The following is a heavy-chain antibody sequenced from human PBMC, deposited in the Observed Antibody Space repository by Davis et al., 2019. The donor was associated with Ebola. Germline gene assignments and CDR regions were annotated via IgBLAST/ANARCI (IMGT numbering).Heavy chain of an antibody. CDR1: GGSFSGYY. D-gene: IGHD6-6*01. V-gene: IGHV4-34*01. Sequence: PSETLSLTCAVYGGSFSGYYWSWIRQPPGKGLEWIGEINHSGSTNYNPSLKSRVTISVDTSKNQFSLKLSSVTAADTAVYYCARGYSSLSHYYYYYYYMDVWGKGTTVTVSS. J-gene: IGHJ6*03. CDR2: INHSGST. CDR3: ARGYSSLSHYYYYYYYMDV.